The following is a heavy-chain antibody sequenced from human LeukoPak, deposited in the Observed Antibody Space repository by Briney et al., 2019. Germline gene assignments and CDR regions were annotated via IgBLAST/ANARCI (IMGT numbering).Heavy chain of an antibody. CDR3: ARVYDFWSGPTGGMDV. CDR1: GGSISSYY. Sequence: SETLSLTCTVSGGSISSYYWSWFRQPPGKGLEWIGYIYYSGSTNYNPSLKSRVTISVDASKNQFSLKLSSVTAADTAVYYCARVYDFWSGPTGGMDVWGQGTTVTVSS. D-gene: IGHD3-3*01. J-gene: IGHJ6*02. V-gene: IGHV4-59*01. CDR2: IYYSGST.